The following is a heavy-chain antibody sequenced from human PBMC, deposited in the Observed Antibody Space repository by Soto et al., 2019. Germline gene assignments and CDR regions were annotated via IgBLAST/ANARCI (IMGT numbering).Heavy chain of an antibody. D-gene: IGHD5-18*01. CDR3: ARLGTAMVADAFDI. CDR1: GYSFTIYW. Sequence: GASLKISCNGSGYSFTIYWIGWGRQMPGKGLEWMGIIYPGDSDTRYSPSFQGQVTISADKSISTAYLQWSSLKASDTAMYYCARLGTAMVADAFDIWGQGTMVTVSS. J-gene: IGHJ3*02. V-gene: IGHV5-51*01. CDR2: IYPGDSDT.